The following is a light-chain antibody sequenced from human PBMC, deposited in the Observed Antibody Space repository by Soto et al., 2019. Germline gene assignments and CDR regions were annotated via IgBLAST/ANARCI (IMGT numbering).Light chain of an antibody. CDR1: QNVNIW. Sequence: DIQLTQSPSTLSASVGDRVTITCRASQNVNIWLTWYQQRPGKAPKLLIYEASNLESGVSSRFSGRGSGTEFTLTISGLQPDDFATYYCQQFNSYSRTFGQGTKVDI. J-gene: IGKJ1*01. V-gene: IGKV1-5*03. CDR2: EAS. CDR3: QQFNSYSRT.